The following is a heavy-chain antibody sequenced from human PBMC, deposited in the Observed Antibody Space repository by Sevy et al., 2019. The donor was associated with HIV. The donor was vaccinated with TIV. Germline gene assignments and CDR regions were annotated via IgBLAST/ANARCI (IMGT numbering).Heavy chain of an antibody. CDR2: INSSGST. J-gene: IGHJ4*02. CDR3: VGRGRSYFDY. CDR1: GGSISNYY. Sequence: WETLSLTCSVSGGSISNYYWSWMRQPAGKELEWIGRINSSGSTNYNPSLKSRVTMSVDTSKNQFSLNLGSVTAADTAVYYCVGRGRSYFDYWGQGTLVTVSS. V-gene: IGHV4-4*07.